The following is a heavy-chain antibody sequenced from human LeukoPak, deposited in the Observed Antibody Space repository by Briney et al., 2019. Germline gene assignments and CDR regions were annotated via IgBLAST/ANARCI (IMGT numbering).Heavy chain of an antibody. CDR1: GFTFDDYG. Sequence: GGSLRLSCAASGFTFDDYGMSWVRQAPGKGLEWVSGINRNGGSTGYADSVKGRFTISRDNAKNSLYLQMNSLKTEDTAVYYCTGFLHYYYGSGSYSGYYMDVWGKGTTVTISS. CDR3: TGFLHYYYGSGSYSGYYMDV. D-gene: IGHD3-10*01. J-gene: IGHJ6*03. CDR2: INRNGGST. V-gene: IGHV3-20*04.